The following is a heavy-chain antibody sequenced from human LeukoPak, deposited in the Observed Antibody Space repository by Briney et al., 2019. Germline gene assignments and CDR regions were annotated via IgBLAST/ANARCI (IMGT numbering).Heavy chain of an antibody. D-gene: IGHD5-12*01. CDR2: IKSKTDGGTT. V-gene: IGHV3-15*01. CDR1: GFTFSNAW. J-gene: IGHJ4*02. CDR3: TTSNSGYDYLFDY. Sequence: GGSLRLSCAASGFTFSNAWMSWVRQAPGKGLEWVGRIKSKTDGGTTDYAAPVKGRFTISRDDSKNTLYLQMNSLKTEDTAVYYCTTSNSGYDYLFDYWGQGTLVTVSS.